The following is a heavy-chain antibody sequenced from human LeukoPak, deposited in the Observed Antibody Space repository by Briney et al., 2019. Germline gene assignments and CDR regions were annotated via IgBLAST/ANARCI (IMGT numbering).Heavy chain of an antibody. CDR1: GFPFSSYW. J-gene: IGHJ4*02. Sequence: PGGSLRLSCAASGFPFSSYWMSWVRQAPGKGLEWVGRIKSKVDGVTTDYAAPLKGRFTISRDDSKNTLYLLMNSLKTEDTAVYYCTTENLSYWGQGTLLTVSS. CDR3: TTENLSY. CDR2: IKSKVDGVTT. V-gene: IGHV3-15*01.